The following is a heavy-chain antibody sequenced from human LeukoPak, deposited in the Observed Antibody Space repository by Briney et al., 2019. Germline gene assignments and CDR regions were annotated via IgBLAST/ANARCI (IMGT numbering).Heavy chain of an antibody. D-gene: IGHD1-26*01. J-gene: IGHJ4*02. V-gene: IGHV3-30*02. CDR1: GFTFSSYG. CDR2: IRYDGSNK. CDR3: ARGDSGNFDY. Sequence: GGSLRLSCAASGFTFSSYGMHWVRQAPGKGLEWVAFIRYDGSNKYYADSVKGRFTTSRDNSKNTMYLQMNSLRAEDTAVYYCARGDSGNFDYWGQGTLVTVSS.